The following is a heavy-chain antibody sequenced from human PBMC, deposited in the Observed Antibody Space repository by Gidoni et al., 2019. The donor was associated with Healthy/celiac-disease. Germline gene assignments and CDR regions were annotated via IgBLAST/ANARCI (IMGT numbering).Heavy chain of an antibody. CDR1: GFTFRSYW. V-gene: IGHV3-74*01. CDR3: ARDEAWVVAATPDY. J-gene: IGHJ4*02. D-gene: IGHD2-15*01. CDR2: INRDGSST. Sequence: EVQLVESGGGLVQPGGSMRLSCAASGFTFRSYWMHWVRQAPGKGLVWVSRINRDGSSTSYADSVKGRFTISRDNAKNTLYLQMNSLRAEDTAVYYCARDEAWVVAATPDYWGQGTLVTVSS.